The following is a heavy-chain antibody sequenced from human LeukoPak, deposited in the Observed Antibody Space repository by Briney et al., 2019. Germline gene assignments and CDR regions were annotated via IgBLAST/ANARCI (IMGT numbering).Heavy chain of an antibody. J-gene: IGHJ4*02. CDR2: ISAYNGNT. CDR1: GYTFTSYG. Sequence: ASVKVSCKASGYTFTSYGISWVRQAPGQGPEWMGWISAYNGNTNYAQKLQGRVTMTTDTSTSTAYMELRSLRSDDTAVYYCARDRFYYDSSGYYWQPFDYWGQGTLVTVSS. V-gene: IGHV1-18*01. CDR3: ARDRFYYDSSGYYWQPFDY. D-gene: IGHD3-22*01.